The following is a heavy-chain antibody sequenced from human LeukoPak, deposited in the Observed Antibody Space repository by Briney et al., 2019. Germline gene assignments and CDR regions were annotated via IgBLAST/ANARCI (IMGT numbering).Heavy chain of an antibody. J-gene: IGHJ5*02. Sequence: PGETLKISCKGSGYSFTSFWIIWGGQMPGKGLEWMGRIDPSESYINYSPSFQGHVNSSADKSIGTAYLQWGSLKASDTALCYGARHRYSNYGSVDPWGQGNLVTVSS. CDR1: GYSFTSFW. D-gene: IGHD4-11*01. CDR3: ARHRYSNYGSVDP. CDR2: IDPSESYI. V-gene: IGHV5-10-1*01.